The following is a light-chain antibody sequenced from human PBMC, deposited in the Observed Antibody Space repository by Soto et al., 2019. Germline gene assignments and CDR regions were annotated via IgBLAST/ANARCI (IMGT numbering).Light chain of an antibody. V-gene: IGKV1-39*01. Sequence: DIQMTQSPSSLSASVGDRVTITCRASQSISSYLNWYQQKPGKAPKLLIYAASSLQSGVPSRFSGSGSGTDFTLTISSLRPEDFATYYCQQSYSTLSFGPGTKVDNK. CDR3: QQSYSTLS. CDR2: AAS. J-gene: IGKJ3*01. CDR1: QSISSY.